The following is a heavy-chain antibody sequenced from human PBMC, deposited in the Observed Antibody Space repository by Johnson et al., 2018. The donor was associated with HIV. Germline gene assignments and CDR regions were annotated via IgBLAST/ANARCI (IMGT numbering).Heavy chain of an antibody. Sequence: VQLVESGGGLVQPGGSLRLSCAASGFTFSNYWMSWVRQAPGNGLEWVATIKEDGSEEYYVASVEGRLTVSRDNAKNSLYLQQDSLRAEDTAVYYCARDGIYSSPWDAFDIWGQGTMVTVSS. CDR2: IKEDGSEE. CDR3: ARDGIYSSPWDAFDI. CDR1: GFTFSNYW. V-gene: IGHV3-7*03. D-gene: IGHD3-22*01. J-gene: IGHJ3*02.